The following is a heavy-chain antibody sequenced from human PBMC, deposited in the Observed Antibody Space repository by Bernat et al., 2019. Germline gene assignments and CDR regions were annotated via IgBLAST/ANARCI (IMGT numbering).Heavy chain of an antibody. CDR1: GFTFSSYS. J-gene: IGHJ4*02. V-gene: IGHV3-48*01. D-gene: IGHD6-25*01. Sequence: EVQLVESGGGLVQPGGSLRLSCAASGFTFSSYSMNWVRQAPGKGLEWVSYISSSSTIYYADSVKGRFTIPRDNAKNSLYLQMNSLRAEDTAVYYCARDFIAATGDFDYWGQGTLVTVSS. CDR3: ARDFIAATGDFDY. CDR2: ISSSSTI.